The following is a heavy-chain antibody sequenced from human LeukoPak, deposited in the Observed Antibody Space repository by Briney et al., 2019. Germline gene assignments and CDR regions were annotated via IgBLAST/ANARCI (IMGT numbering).Heavy chain of an antibody. J-gene: IGHJ6*02. CDR3: ARDVPCSGGSCRYSFYYYYGMDV. D-gene: IGHD2-15*01. CDR1: GYTFTSYG. V-gene: IGHV1-18*01. CDR2: ISAYNGNT. Sequence: GASVKVSCKASGYTFTSYGISWVRQAPGQGLEWMGWISAYNGNTNYAQKLQGRVTTTTDTSTSTAYMELRSLRSDDTAVYYCARDVPCSGGSCRYSFYYYYGMDVWGQGTTVTVSS.